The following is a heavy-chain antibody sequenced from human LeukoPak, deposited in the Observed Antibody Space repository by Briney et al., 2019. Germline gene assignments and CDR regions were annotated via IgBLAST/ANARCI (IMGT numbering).Heavy chain of an antibody. V-gene: IGHV3-11*04. CDR2: ISSSGDTI. CDR3: ARWDGFDI. J-gene: IGHJ3*02. Sequence: PGGSLRLSCAASGFTVISNYVSWVRQAPGKGLEWVSFISSSGDTIYYADSVKGRFTISRDNAKNSLYLQMDSLRAEDTAVYYCARWDGFDIWGQGTMVTVSS. CDR1: GFTVISNY.